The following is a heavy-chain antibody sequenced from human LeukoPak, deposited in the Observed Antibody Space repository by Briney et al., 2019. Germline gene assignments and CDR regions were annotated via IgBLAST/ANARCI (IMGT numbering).Heavy chain of an antibody. D-gene: IGHD1-26*01. Sequence: PSETLSLTCTVSGGSISSGSYYWSWIRQPAGKGLEWIGYIHYNGITNYNPSLKSRVTMSLDTSKNQVSLKLNSVTAADTAVYYCARHISSGGTYAHFDYWGQGTLVTVSS. CDR2: IHYNGIT. CDR1: GGSISSGSYY. CDR3: ARHISSGGTYAHFDY. J-gene: IGHJ4*02. V-gene: IGHV4-61*10.